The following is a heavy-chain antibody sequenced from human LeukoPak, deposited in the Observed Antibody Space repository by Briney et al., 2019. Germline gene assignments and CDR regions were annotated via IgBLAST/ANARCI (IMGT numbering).Heavy chain of an antibody. J-gene: IGHJ4*02. CDR1: GFTFSSYS. Sequence: PGGSLRLSCAASGFTFSSYSMNWVRQAPGKGLEWVSYISSSSSTIYYADSVKGRFTISRDNAKNSLYLQMNSLRAEDTAVYYCAREASGHFDYWGPGTLVTVSS. D-gene: IGHD2-15*01. CDR2: ISSSSSTI. V-gene: IGHV3-48*01. CDR3: AREASGHFDY.